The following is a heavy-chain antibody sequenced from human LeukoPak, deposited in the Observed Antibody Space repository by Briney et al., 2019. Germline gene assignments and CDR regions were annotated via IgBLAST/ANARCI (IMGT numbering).Heavy chain of an antibody. CDR1: GGSISSGDYY. CDR3: ARAPIVVVPAAIQTGTHGWFDP. Sequence: PSETLSLTCTVSGGSISSGDYYWSWIRQPPGKGLEWIGYIYYSGSTYYNPSLKSRVTISVDTSKNQFSLKLSSVTAADTAVYYCARAPIVVVPAAIQTGTHGWFDPWGQGTLVTVSS. D-gene: IGHD2-2*01. J-gene: IGHJ5*02. V-gene: IGHV4-30-4*08. CDR2: IYYSGST.